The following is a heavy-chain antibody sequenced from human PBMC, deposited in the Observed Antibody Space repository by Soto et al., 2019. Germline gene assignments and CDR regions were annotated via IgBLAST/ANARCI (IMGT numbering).Heavy chain of an antibody. D-gene: IGHD6-13*01. Sequence: QITLKESGPTLVKPTQTLTLTCTFSGFSLSTSGVGVGWIRQPPGKALEWLTVNYWDDDKRYSPSLKSRLTITKDTSKNQVVLTMTNMDPVDTATYYCARFRYNSNWRVIDYWGQGTLVTVSS. CDR3: ARFRYNSNWRVIDY. CDR2: NYWDDDK. V-gene: IGHV2-5*02. CDR1: GFSLSTSGVG. J-gene: IGHJ4*02.